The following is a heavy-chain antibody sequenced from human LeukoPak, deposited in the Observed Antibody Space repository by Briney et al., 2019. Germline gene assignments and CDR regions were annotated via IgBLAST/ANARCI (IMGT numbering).Heavy chain of an antibody. CDR1: GFTFRSDA. V-gene: IGHV3-30*18. CDR2: ISYDGIIK. Sequence: RSLRLSCAASGFTFRSDAMHWVRQAPGKGLEWVAFISYDGIIKHYADSVKGRFTISRDNSKNTLYLQMNSLRGEDTAVYYCAEDLSTNWSFDYWGQGTLVTVSS. J-gene: IGHJ4*02. D-gene: IGHD6-13*01. CDR3: AEDLSTNWSFDY.